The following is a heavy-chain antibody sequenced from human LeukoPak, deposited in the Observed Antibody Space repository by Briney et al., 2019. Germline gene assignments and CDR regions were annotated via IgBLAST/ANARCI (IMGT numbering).Heavy chain of an antibody. Sequence: GASVKVSCKASGYTFTGYYMHWVRQAPGQGLEWMGWINPNSGGTNYAQKFQGRVTMTRDTSISTAYMELSRLRSDDTAVYYCATHYVSPGFYYMDVWGKGTTVNVSS. V-gene: IGHV1-2*02. CDR1: GYTFTGYY. D-gene: IGHD3-16*01. J-gene: IGHJ6*03. CDR2: INPNSGGT. CDR3: ATHYVSPGFYYMDV.